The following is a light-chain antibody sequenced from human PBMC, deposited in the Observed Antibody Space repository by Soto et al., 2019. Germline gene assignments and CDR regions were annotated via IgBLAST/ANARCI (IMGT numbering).Light chain of an antibody. CDR3: CSYAGSYTL. V-gene: IGLV2-11*01. CDR1: SSDVGGYNY. CDR2: DVS. Sequence: QSALTQPRSVSGSPGQSVTISCTGTSSDVGGYNYVSWYQQHPGKAPKLMIYDVSKRPSGVPDRFSGSKSGNTASLNISGLQAEDEADYYCCSYAGSYTLFGGGTKLTVL. J-gene: IGLJ3*02.